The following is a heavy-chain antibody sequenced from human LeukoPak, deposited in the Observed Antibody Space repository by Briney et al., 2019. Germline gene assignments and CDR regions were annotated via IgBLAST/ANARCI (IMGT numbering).Heavy chain of an antibody. Sequence: SQTLSLTCAISVDSVSTNSAAWSWIRQSPSRGLEWLGRTYYRSRWYNDYAVSVKSRITIKSDTSKNQFSLQLNSVTPEDTAVYYCARDRDLGNYYDGMVVWGQGTTVTVSS. J-gene: IGHJ6*02. CDR3: ARDRDLGNYYDGMVV. V-gene: IGHV6-1*01. CDR2: TYYRSRWYN. D-gene: IGHD7-27*01. CDR1: VDSVSTNSAA.